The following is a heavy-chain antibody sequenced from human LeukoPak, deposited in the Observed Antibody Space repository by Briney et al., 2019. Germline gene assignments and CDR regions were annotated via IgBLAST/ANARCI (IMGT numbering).Heavy chain of an antibody. Sequence: GGSLRLSCAASGFTFSSYAMHWVRQAPGKGLEWVAVISYDGSNKYYADSVKGRFTISRDNSKNTLYLQMNSLRAEDTAVHYCARDQGEEDYFDYWGQGTLVTVSS. CDR3: ARDQGEEDYFDY. CDR1: GFTFSSYA. J-gene: IGHJ4*02. CDR2: ISYDGSNK. D-gene: IGHD3-10*01. V-gene: IGHV3-30*04.